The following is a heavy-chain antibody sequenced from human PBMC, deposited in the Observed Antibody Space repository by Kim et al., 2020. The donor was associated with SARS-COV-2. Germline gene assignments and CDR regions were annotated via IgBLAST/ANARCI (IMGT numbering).Heavy chain of an antibody. D-gene: IGHD6-19*01. CDR3: AKDIPYPLIAVDAYNWFDP. CDR1: GFTFGDYA. CDR2: ISWNSGSI. J-gene: IGHJ5*02. Sequence: GGSLRLSCAASGFTFGDYAMHWVRQAPGKGLEWVSGISWNSGSIGYADSVKGRFTISRDNAKNSLYLQMNSLRAEDTALYYCAKDIPYPLIAVDAYNWFDPWGQGTLVTVSS. V-gene: IGHV3-9*01.